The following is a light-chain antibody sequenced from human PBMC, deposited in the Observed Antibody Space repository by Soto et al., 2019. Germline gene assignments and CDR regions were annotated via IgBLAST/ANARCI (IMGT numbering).Light chain of an antibody. V-gene: IGKV3-20*01. Sequence: EIVLTQSPATLSSFPGDRVTLSCRASQYINTRLAWYQHRPGQAPRLLIYQTSIRAAGIPARFSGSGSGTDFTLTISGLEPEDFVVYHCQQYGDLPPTFGQGTKVDIK. CDR2: QTS. CDR3: QQYGDLPPT. J-gene: IGKJ1*01. CDR1: QYINTR.